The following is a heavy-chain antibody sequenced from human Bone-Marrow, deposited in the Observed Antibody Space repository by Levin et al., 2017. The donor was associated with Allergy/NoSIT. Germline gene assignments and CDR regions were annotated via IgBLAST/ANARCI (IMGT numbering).Heavy chain of an antibody. CDR1: GFTVSSTY. J-gene: IGHJ6*02. V-gene: IGHV3-53*01. CDR3: ARTAVAAGKFYFFYNGMDV. D-gene: IGHD6-19*01. CDR2: IYSDGTT. Sequence: GESLKISCAASGFTVSSTYMNWVRQAPGKGLEWVSIIYSDGTTYSADSVKGRFTISRDDSKNTLDLQLNSLRADDTAAYYCARTAVAAGKFYFFYNGMDVWGQGTTVTVSS.